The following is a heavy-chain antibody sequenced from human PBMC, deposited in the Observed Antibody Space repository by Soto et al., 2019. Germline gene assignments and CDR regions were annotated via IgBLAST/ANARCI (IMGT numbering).Heavy chain of an antibody. CDR3: ARNEGYCTNGVCYTPFDP. Sequence: QVQLVQSGAEVKKPGSSVKVSCKASGGTFSSYAISWVRQAPGQGLEWMGGIIPIFGTANYAQKFKGRVTITADESTSTASMGLSSLRSEDTAVYYCARNEGYCTNGVCYTPFDPWGQGTLVTVSS. D-gene: IGHD2-8*01. CDR1: GGTFSSYA. J-gene: IGHJ5*02. V-gene: IGHV1-69*01. CDR2: IIPIFGTA.